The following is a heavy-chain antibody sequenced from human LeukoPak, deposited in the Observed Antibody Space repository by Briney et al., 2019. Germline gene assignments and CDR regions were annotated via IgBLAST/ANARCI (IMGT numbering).Heavy chain of an antibody. CDR2: VSGSGGHT. V-gene: IGHV3-23*01. J-gene: IGHJ4*02. CDR1: GFTFTNFA. Sequence: GGSLRLSCAASGFTFTNFAMSWVRQAPGKGLEWVSAVSGSGGHTYYGDSVKGRFTISRDNSKNTLYLQMNSLRAEDTAVYFCAKAGYYESGGYYYFDYWGQGTLVTVSS. D-gene: IGHD3-22*01. CDR3: AKAGYYESGGYYYFDY.